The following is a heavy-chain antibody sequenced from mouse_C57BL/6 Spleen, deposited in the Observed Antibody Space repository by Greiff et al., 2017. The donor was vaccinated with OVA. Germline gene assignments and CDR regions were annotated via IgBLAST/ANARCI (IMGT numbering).Heavy chain of an antibody. V-gene: IGHV1-82*01. Sequence: VQLQQSGPELVKPGASVKISCKASGYAFSSSWMNWVKQRPGKGLEWIGRIYPGDGDTNYNGKFKGKATLTADKSSSTAYMQLSSLTSEDSAVYFCARGGRGDYFDYWGQGTTLTVSS. CDR2: IYPGDGDT. CDR3: ARGGRGDYFDY. CDR1: GYAFSSSW. D-gene: IGHD3-3*01. J-gene: IGHJ2*01.